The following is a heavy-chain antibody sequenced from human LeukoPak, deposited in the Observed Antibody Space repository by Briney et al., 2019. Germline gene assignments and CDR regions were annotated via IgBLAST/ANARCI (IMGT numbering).Heavy chain of an antibody. D-gene: IGHD3-10*01. CDR2: IYYSGST. CDR1: GGSTSSGDYY. Sequence: SETLSLTCTVSGGSTSSGDYYWSWIRQPPGKGLEWIRYIYYSGSTYYNPSLKSRVTISVDTSKNQFSLKLSSVTAADTAVYYCARDPITMVRGVIPHSDYWGQGTLVTVSS. J-gene: IGHJ4*02. V-gene: IGHV4-30-4*08. CDR3: ARDPITMVRGVIPHSDY.